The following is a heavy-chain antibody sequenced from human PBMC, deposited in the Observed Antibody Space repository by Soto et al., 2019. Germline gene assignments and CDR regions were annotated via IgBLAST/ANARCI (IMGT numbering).Heavy chain of an antibody. CDR1: GFTFSSYS. V-gene: IGHV3-48*02. Sequence: EVQLVESGGGLVQPGGSLRLSCAASGFTFSSYSMNWVRQAPGKGLEWVSYISSSSSTIYYADSVKGRFTISRDNAKNSLYLQMNSLRDEDTAAYYCAKSKPYCSGGSCRPYYYYGMDVWGQGTTVTVSS. D-gene: IGHD2-15*01. CDR3: AKSKPYCSGGSCRPYYYYGMDV. CDR2: ISSSSSTI. J-gene: IGHJ6*02.